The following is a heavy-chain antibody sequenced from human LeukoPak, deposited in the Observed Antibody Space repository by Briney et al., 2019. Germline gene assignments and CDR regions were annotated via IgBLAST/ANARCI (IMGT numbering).Heavy chain of an antibody. Sequence: SQTLSLTCAISGDSVSSNSAAWHWIRQSPSRGLEWLGRTYHRSEWYNDYEGSVKSRITINPDTAMNQFSLHLKSVNTEDTAVYYCAREGSKFRRFLEGAFDIWGQGTMVTVSS. CDR3: AREGSKFRRFLEGAFDI. V-gene: IGHV6-1*01. J-gene: IGHJ3*02. D-gene: IGHD1-1*01. CDR1: GDSVSSNSAA. CDR2: TYHRSEWYN.